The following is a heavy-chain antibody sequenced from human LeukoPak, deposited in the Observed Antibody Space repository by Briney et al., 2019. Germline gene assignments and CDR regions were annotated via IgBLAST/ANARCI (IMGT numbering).Heavy chain of an antibody. CDR1: GFTFSSYS. J-gene: IGHJ4*02. CDR2: ISSSSSTI. CDR3: ARRGSGYGFDY. Sequence: GGSLRLSCAASGFTFSSYSMNWVRQAPGTGLEWVSYISSSSSTIYYADSVKGRFTISRDNAKNSLYLQMNSLRAEDTAVYYCARRGSGYGFDYWGQGTLVTVSS. D-gene: IGHD5-12*01. V-gene: IGHV3-48*01.